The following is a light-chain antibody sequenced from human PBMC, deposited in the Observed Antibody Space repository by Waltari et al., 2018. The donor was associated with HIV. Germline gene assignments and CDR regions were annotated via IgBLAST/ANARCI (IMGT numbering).Light chain of an antibody. J-gene: IGLJ2*01. V-gene: IGLV2-23*01. CDR3: CSYAGSSTMV. CDR2: EGS. CDR1: SSDVGSYNL. Sequence: QSALTQPASVSWSPGQSTTISCPATSSDVGSYNLVSWYQQHPGKAPKLQIYEGSKRPSEVSSRFSGSKSGNTASRTITGLQAEDEGDYYCCSYAGSSTMVFGGGTKLTVL.